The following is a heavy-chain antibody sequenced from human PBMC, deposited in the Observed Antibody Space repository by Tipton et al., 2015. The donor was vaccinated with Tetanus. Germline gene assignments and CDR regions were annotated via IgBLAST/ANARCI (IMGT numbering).Heavy chain of an antibody. CDR1: GFTFSRYW. Sequence: SLRLSCAASGFTFSRYWMHWVRQAPGKGPEWVSRVNTDGGSTTYADAVKGRFTISRDEAKNTLYLQMNSLRAEDTAVYYCARDRRENIWGISPSTPTNWFDPWGQGTRVTVSS. D-gene: IGHD3-16*01. J-gene: IGHJ5*02. CDR2: VNTDGGST. V-gene: IGHV3-74*01. CDR3: ARDRRENIWGISPSTPTNWFDP.